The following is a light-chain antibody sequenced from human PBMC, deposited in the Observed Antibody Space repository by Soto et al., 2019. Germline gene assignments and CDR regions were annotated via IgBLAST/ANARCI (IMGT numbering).Light chain of an antibody. CDR1: QNIYSN. Sequence: IVMTQSPATLSVSPGEIATLSCRASQNIYSNVAWYQQRPGQAPRLLIYRASTRATGIPARFSGSGSGTEFTLTISSLQSEDFTVYSCLQYHNLWAFGQGTKVDI. V-gene: IGKV3-15*01. CDR3: LQYHNLWA. CDR2: RAS. J-gene: IGKJ1*01.